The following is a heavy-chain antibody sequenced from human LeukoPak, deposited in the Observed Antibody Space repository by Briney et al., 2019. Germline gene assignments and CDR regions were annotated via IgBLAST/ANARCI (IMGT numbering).Heavy chain of an antibody. D-gene: IGHD3-22*01. V-gene: IGHV4-39*01. J-gene: IGHJ4*02. CDR2: IYYSGST. Sequence: SETLSLTCAVYGGSFSGYYWGWIRQPPGKGLEWIGSIYYSGSTYYNPSLKSRVTISVDTSKNQFSLKLSSVTAADTAVYYCARHGDYYDSSGYYYVGGVYYFDYWGQGTLVTVSS. CDR3: ARHGDYYDSSGYYYVGGVYYFDY. CDR1: GGSFSGYY.